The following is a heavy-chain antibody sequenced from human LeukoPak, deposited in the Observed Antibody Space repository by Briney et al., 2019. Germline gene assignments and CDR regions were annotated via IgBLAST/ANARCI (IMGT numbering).Heavy chain of an antibody. Sequence: GGSLRLSCAASGFTFDDYGMSWVRQAPGKGLEWVSGINWNGGSTGYADSVKGRFTISRDNAKNSLYLQMNSLRAEDTALYYCARGDSSGYYLDAFDIWGQGTMVTVSS. CDR2: INWNGGST. D-gene: IGHD3-22*01. CDR3: ARGDSSGYYLDAFDI. V-gene: IGHV3-20*04. CDR1: GFTFDDYG. J-gene: IGHJ3*02.